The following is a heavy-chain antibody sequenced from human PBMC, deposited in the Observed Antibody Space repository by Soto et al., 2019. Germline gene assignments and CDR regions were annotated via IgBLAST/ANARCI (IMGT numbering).Heavy chain of an antibody. CDR2: IYPGDSDT. CDR3: ARQAYSGSYYPDY. V-gene: IGHV5-51*01. CDR1: GYSFTSYW. J-gene: IGHJ4*02. Sequence: GESLKISCKGSGYSFTSYWIGWVRQMPGKGLEWMGIIYPGDSDTRYSPSFQGQVTISAVKSISTAYLQWSSLKASDIAMYYCARQAYSGSYYPDYWGQGTLVTVSS. D-gene: IGHD1-26*01.